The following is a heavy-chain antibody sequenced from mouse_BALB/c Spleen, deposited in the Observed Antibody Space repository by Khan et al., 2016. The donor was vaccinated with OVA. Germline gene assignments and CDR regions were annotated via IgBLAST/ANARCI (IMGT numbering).Heavy chain of an antibody. CDR2: IWGDGST. D-gene: IGHD1-2*01. V-gene: IGHV2-6-7*01. CDR1: GFSLTDYG. J-gene: IGHJ3*01. CDR3: ARELRLGGFAY. Sequence: VELVESGPGLVAPSQSLSIICTVSGFSLTDYGINWIRQPPGKGLEWLGMIWGDGSTDYTSALKSRLSISKDNSKSQVFLKMNSLQTDDTARFYCARELRLGGFAYWGQGTLVTVSA.